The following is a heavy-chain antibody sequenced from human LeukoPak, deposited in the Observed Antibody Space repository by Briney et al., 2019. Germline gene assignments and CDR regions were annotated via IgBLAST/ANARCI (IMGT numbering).Heavy chain of an antibody. J-gene: IGHJ4*02. CDR1: GFIFSDYS. Sequence: GGSLRLSCAASGFIFSDYSLNWVHQAPGKGLEWVSSISSSSSYIYYADSVKGRFTISRDNAKNSLYLQMNSLRAEDTAVYYCARVGAAMETYFDYWGQGTLVTVSS. V-gene: IGHV3-21*01. CDR3: ARVGAAMETYFDY. CDR2: ISSSSSYI. D-gene: IGHD5-18*01.